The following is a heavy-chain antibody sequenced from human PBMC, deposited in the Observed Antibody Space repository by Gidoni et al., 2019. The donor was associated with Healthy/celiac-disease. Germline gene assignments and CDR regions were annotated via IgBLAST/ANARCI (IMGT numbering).Heavy chain of an antibody. CDR1: GYRFTSYW. J-gene: IGHJ5*02. Sequence: EVQLVQSGAEVKQPGESLKISGKGSGYRFTSYWIGWVRPTPGKGLEWMGIISPGDSDTRYSPSFQGQVTISADKSISTAYLQWSSLKASDTAMYYCARRSYYDSSGYYDEGYHWFDPWGQGTLVTVSS. CDR3: ARRSYYDSSGYYDEGYHWFDP. V-gene: IGHV5-51*01. CDR2: ISPGDSDT. D-gene: IGHD3-22*01.